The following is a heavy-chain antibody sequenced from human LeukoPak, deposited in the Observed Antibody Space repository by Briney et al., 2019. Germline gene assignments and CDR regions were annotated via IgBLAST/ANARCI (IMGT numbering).Heavy chain of an antibody. CDR2: INWNGGST. J-gene: IGHJ4*02. V-gene: IGHV3-20*01. CDR1: GFTFDDYG. D-gene: IGHD3-22*01. CDR3: ARTFPYYDSSGYYSPYFDY. Sequence: GGSLRLSCAASGFTFDDYGMSWVRQAPGKGLEWVSGINWNGGSTGYADSVNGRFTISRDNAKNSLYLQMNSLRAEDTALYHCARTFPYYDSSGYYSPYFDYWGQGTLVTVSS.